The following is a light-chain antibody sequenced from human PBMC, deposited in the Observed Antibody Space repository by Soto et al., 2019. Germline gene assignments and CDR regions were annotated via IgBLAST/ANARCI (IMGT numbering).Light chain of an antibody. Sequence: AIQMTQSPSSLSASVGDRVTITCRASQGIRNDLGWYQQKPGKAPKLLIYAASSLQSGVPSRFSGSGSGTDFTLTISSLQPEDFATYYCQQYGSSPAFTFGPGTKVDIK. J-gene: IGKJ3*01. CDR3: QQYGSSPAFT. V-gene: IGKV1-6*01. CDR2: AAS. CDR1: QGIRND.